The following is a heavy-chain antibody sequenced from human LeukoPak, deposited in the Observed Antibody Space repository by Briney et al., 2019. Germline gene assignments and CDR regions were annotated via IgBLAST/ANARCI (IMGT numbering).Heavy chain of an antibody. D-gene: IGHD2-2*01. V-gene: IGHV4-39*07. CDR1: GGSISSSSYY. CDR2: INHSGST. Sequence: SETLSLTCTVSGGSISSSSYYWSWLRQPPGKGLEWIGEINHSGSTNYNPSLKSRVTISVDTSKNQFSLKLSSVTAADTAVYYCARRSVRGYCSSTSCRNWFDPWGQGTLVTVAS. J-gene: IGHJ5*02. CDR3: ARRSVRGYCSSTSCRNWFDP.